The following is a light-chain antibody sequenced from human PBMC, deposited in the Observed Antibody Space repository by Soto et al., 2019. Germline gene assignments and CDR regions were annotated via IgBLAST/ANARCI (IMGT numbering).Light chain of an antibody. CDR2: DVS. CDR3: RSYKSSSTPV. V-gene: IGLV2-14*01. J-gene: IGLJ1*01. CDR1: ISDVGAYSS. Sequence: QCLLNQAASVSGSPGQSITISCTGTISDVGAYSSVAWYQHNPGKAPKLMIYDVSNRPSGVSSRFSGSKSANTASLSISGLQADDEADYYCRSYKSSSTPVFGTGTKVTVL.